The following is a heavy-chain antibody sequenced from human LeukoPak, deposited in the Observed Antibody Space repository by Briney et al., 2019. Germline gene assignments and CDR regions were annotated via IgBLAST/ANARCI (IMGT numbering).Heavy chain of an antibody. D-gene: IGHD3-9*01. CDR1: EYSFTSYW. V-gene: IGHV5-51*01. Sequence: GESLKISCKGSEYSFTSYWIGWVRQMPGKGLEWMGIIYPGDSDTRYSPSFQGQVTISADKSISTAYLQWSSLKASDTAMYYCARALYYDILTGYSNFDYWGQGTLVTVSS. CDR2: IYPGDSDT. CDR3: ARALYYDILTGYSNFDY. J-gene: IGHJ4*02.